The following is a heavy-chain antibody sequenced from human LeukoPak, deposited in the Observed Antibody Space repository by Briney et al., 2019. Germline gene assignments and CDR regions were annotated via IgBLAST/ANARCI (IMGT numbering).Heavy chain of an antibody. CDR2: IDSDGSKT. V-gene: IGHV3-74*03. CDR3: ARDLLN. CDR1: GFTFSTYW. Sequence: AGGSLRLSCAASGFTFSTYWMHWVRQAPGKGLVWVSRIDSDGSKTSYAESAKGRFTISRDNTKNTLYLQMDSLRAEDTATYYCARDLLNWGQGTLVTVSA. J-gene: IGHJ4*02.